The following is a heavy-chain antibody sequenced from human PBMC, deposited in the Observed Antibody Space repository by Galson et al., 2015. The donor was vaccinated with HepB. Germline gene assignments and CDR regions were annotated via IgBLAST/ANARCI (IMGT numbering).Heavy chain of an antibody. CDR3: VRRQWSYGGDLEY. CDR2: YFPRDSDL. CDR1: GYIFVNYW. J-gene: IGHJ4*02. Sequence: QSGAEVKKAGESLKISCKASGYIFVNYWIGWVRQTPGKGLEWLGMYFPRDSDLRYNPSFEGRVTISVDRSTNSAYIQWSSLQASDTAIYYCVRRQWSYGGDLEYWGQGVLVTVSS. D-gene: IGHD4-23*01. V-gene: IGHV5-51*03.